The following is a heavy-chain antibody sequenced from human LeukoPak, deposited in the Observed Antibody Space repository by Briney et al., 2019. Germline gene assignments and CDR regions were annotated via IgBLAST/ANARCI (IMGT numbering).Heavy chain of an antibody. D-gene: IGHD2-15*01. Sequence: ASVKVSCKASGYTFTSYGISWVRQAPGQGLERMGWISAYNGYTNYAQKLQGRVTMTTDTSTSTAYMELRSLRSDDTAVYYCARDPVVAHRDYYYYYYMDVWGKGTTVTVSS. CDR2: ISAYNGYT. CDR1: GYTFTSYG. CDR3: ARDPVVAHRDYYYYYYMDV. J-gene: IGHJ6*03. V-gene: IGHV1-18*01.